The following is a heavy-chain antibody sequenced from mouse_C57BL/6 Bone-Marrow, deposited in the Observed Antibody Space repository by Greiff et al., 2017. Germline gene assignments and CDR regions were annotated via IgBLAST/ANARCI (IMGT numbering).Heavy chain of an antibody. CDR3: ARCPRYSNYSYAMDY. J-gene: IGHJ4*01. Sequence: QVQLQQPGAELVMPGASVKLSCKASGYTFTSYWMHWVKQRPGQGLEWIGEIDPSDSYTNYNQKFKGKSTLTVDKSSSTAYMQLSSLTSEDSAVYYCARCPRYSNYSYAMDYWGQGTAVTVSS. V-gene: IGHV1-69*01. D-gene: IGHD2-5*01. CDR1: GYTFTSYW. CDR2: IDPSDSYT.